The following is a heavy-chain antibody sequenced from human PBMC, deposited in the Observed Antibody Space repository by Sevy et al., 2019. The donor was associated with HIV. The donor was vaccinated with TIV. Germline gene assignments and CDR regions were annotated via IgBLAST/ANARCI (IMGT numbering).Heavy chain of an antibody. CDR3: ARVSAASRIFEY. D-gene: IGHD6-13*01. CDR2: IYYSGST. J-gene: IGHJ4*02. V-gene: IGHV4-30-4*01. Sequence: SETLSLTCTVSGGSISSGDYYWSWIRQPPGKGLEWIGYIYYSGSTYYNPSLKSRVTISVDTSKNQFSLKLCSVTAADTAVYYCARVSAASRIFEYWGQGTLVTVSS. CDR1: GGSISSGDYY.